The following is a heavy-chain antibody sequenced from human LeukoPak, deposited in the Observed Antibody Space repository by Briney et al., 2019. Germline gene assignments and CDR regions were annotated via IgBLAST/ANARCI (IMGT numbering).Heavy chain of an antibody. V-gene: IGHV4-59*08. Sequence: SETLSLTCTVSGGSISSYYWSWIRQPPGKGLEWIGYIYYSGSTNYNPSLKSRVTISVDTSKNQFSLKLSSVTAADTAVYYCAAVWSGEFNFQHWGQGTLVTVSS. D-gene: IGHD3-10*01. CDR1: GGSISSYY. CDR3: AAVWSGEFNFQH. J-gene: IGHJ1*01. CDR2: IYYSGST.